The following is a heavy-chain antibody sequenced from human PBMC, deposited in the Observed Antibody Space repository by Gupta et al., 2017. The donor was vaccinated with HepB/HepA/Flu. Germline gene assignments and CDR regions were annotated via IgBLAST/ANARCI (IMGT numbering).Heavy chain of an antibody. J-gene: IGHJ5*02. CDR3: ARGHYYGSGSQGWFDP. CDR1: GGSFSGYY. D-gene: IGHD3-10*01. Sequence: QVQLQQWGAGLLKPSETLSLTCAVYGGSFSGYYWSWIRQPPGKGLEWIGEINHSGSTNYNPSLKRRVTISVDTSKNQFSLKLSSVTAADTAVYYCARGHYYGSGSQGWFDPWGQGTLVTVSS. V-gene: IGHV4-34*01. CDR2: INHSGST.